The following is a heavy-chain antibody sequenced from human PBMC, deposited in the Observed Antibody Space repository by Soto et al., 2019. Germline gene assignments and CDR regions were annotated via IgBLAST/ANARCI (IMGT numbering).Heavy chain of an antibody. Sequence: QVQLRESGPGLVKPSQTLSLTCTVSGGSISSGDYYWSWIRQPPGKGLEWIGYIYYSGSTYYNPSLKSRVTISVDTSKNQFSLKLSSVTAADTAVYYCARDSPRTVDNYYYYYGMDVWGQGTTVTVSS. CDR1: GGSISSGDYY. CDR3: ARDSPRTVDNYYYYYGMDV. CDR2: IYYSGST. D-gene: IGHD4-17*01. V-gene: IGHV4-30-4*01. J-gene: IGHJ6*02.